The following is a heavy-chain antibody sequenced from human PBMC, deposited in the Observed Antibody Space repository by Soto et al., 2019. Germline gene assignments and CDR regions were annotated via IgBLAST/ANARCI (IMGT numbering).Heavy chain of an antibody. Sequence: SETLSLTCTVSGGSISSYYWSWIRQPPGKGLEWIGYIYYSGSTNYNPSLKSRVTISVDTSKNQFSLKLSSVTAADTAVYYCAREGGGGTLFFVYWGQGTLVTVSS. CDR1: GGSISSYY. J-gene: IGHJ4*02. D-gene: IGHD3-16*01. CDR3: AREGGGGTLFFVY. V-gene: IGHV4-59*01. CDR2: IYYSGST.